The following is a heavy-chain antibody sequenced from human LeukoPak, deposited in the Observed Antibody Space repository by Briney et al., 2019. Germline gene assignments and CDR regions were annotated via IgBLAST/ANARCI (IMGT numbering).Heavy chain of an antibody. CDR2: IYYSGST. J-gene: IGHJ4*02. CDR1: GGSISSSSYY. D-gene: IGHD5-24*01. Sequence: SETLSLTCTVSGGSISSSSYYWGWIRQPPGKGLEWIGSIYYSGSTYYNPSLKSRVTISVDTSKNQFSLKLSSVTAADTAVYYCASRKDGYNSGLDYWGQGTLVTVSS. CDR3: ASRKDGYNSGLDY. V-gene: IGHV4-39*07.